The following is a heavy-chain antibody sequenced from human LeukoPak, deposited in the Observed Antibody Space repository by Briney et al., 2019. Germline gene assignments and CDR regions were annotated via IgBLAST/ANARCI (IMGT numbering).Heavy chain of an antibody. Sequence: KPSETLSLTCAVYGGSFSGYYWSWIRRPPGKGLEWIGEINHSGSTNYNPSLKSRVTISVDTSKNQFSLKLSSVTAADTAVYYCARGKPGIAAGPNYGMDVWGKGTTVTVSS. CDR3: ARGKPGIAAGPNYGMDV. CDR1: GGSFSGYY. D-gene: IGHD6-13*01. V-gene: IGHV4-34*01. J-gene: IGHJ6*04. CDR2: INHSGST.